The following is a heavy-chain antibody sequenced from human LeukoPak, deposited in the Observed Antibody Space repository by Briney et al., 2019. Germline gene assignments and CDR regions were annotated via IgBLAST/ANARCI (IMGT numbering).Heavy chain of an antibody. J-gene: IGHJ4*02. CDR1: GGSISSSSYH. D-gene: IGHD3-10*01. V-gene: IGHV4-39*07. CDR2: IYYSGST. Sequence: SETLSLTCTVSGGSISSSSYHWGWLRQPPMKGLEWIGTIYYSGSTYYNPSLKSRVTISVDTSKNQFSLKLSSVTAADTAVYYCARAGPYYYGSGSYLDFDFWGQGTLVTVSS. CDR3: ARAGPYYYGSGSYLDFDF.